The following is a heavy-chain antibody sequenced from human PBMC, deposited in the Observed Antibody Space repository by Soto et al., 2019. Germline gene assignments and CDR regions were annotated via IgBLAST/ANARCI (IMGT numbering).Heavy chain of an antibody. J-gene: IGHJ6*03. CDR2: IYYSGST. CDR3: ARSQRPGYCTNGVCWGLYYYYYYMDV. CDR1: GGSISSGGYY. D-gene: IGHD2-8*01. V-gene: IGHV4-31*03. Sequence: QVQLQESGPGLVKPSQTLSLTCTVSGGSISSGGYYWSWIRQHPGKGLEWIGYIYYSGSTYYNPSLKSRVTISVDTSKNQFSLKLSSVTAADTAVYYCARSQRPGYCTNGVCWGLYYYYYYMDVWGKGTTVTVSS.